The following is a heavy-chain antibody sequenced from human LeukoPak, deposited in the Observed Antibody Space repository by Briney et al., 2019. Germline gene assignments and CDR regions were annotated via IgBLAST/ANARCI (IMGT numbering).Heavy chain of an antibody. Sequence: AGGSLRLSCAASGFTFSSYWMSWVRQAPGKGLEWVANIKQDGGETFYVDSVKGRFTISRDNAKNSLYLQMNSLRAEDTAVYYCARDKFAKYDNRGYYYISDAFDIWGPGTVVTVSS. D-gene: IGHD3-22*01. J-gene: IGHJ3*02. CDR1: GFTFSSYW. CDR2: IKQDGGET. V-gene: IGHV3-7*01. CDR3: ARDKFAKYDNRGYYYISDAFDI.